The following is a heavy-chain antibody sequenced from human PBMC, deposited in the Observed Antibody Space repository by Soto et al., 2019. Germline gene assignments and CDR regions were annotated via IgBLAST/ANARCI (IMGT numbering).Heavy chain of an antibody. CDR1: GVTFNNST. CDR3: ARPSTTATGGVEP. CDR2: FTPILGVA. J-gene: IGHJ4*02. V-gene: IGHV1-69*02. D-gene: IGHD2-8*02. Sequence: QVQLVQSGAEVKQPGSSVKVSCTASGVTFNNSTVNWVRQAPGPGLEWMGRFTPILGVANNAQKFQGRLTLSVEKSTSTAYMELSSLRSEDTAVYYCARPSTTATGGVEPWGQGTLVIVSS.